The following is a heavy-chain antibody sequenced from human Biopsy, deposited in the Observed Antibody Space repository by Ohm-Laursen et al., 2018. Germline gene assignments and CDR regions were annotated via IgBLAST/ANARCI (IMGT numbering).Heavy chain of an antibody. J-gene: IGHJ2*01. D-gene: IGHD1-26*01. Sequence: ASVKVSCKASGYTFTDSYMHWVRQAPGQGLERMGWTNHNSGGTNYAQKFQGRVTMTRDTSMSTAYMELNRLRSDDTAVYYCARGGLNYWYFDLWGRGTLVTVSS. CDR3: ARGGLNYWYFDL. V-gene: IGHV1-2*02. CDR2: TNHNSGGT. CDR1: GYTFTDSY.